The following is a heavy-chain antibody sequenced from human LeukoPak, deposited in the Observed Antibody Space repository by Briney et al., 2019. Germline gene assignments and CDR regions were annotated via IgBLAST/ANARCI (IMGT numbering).Heavy chain of an antibody. CDR3: ARDLGSDAFDI. D-gene: IGHD2-15*01. J-gene: IGHJ3*02. Sequence: SGTLSLTCAVSGGSISSSNWWSWVRQPPGKGLEWIGEIYHSGSTNYNPSPKSRVTISVDTSKNQFSLKLSSVTAADTAVYYCARDLGSDAFDIWGQGTMVTVSS. V-gene: IGHV4-4*02. CDR1: GGSISSSNW. CDR2: IYHSGST.